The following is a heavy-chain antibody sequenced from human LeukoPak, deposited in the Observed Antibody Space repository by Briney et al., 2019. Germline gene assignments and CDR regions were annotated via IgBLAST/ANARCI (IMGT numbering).Heavy chain of an antibody. CDR2: INGGGDTT. Sequence: GGSLRLSCAASGFTFSSYAMSWVRQAPGKGLEWVSVINGGGDTTYYVDSVKGRFTISKDNSKNTVYLQMSSLRVDDTAVYYCAKAASSSWPSYYYGMDVWGQGTTVTVSS. D-gene: IGHD6-13*01. CDR1: GFTFSSYA. J-gene: IGHJ6*02. CDR3: AKAASSSWPSYYYGMDV. V-gene: IGHV3-23*01.